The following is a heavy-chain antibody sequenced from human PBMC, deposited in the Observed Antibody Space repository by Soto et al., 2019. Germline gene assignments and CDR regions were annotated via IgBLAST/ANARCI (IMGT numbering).Heavy chain of an antibody. J-gene: IGHJ4*02. Sequence: QVQLVESGGGVVQPGRSLRLSCAASGFTFSSYGMHWVRQAPGKGLEWVAVISYDGSNKYYADSVKGRFTISRDNSKNTLYLQMNSLRGEDTAVYYCAKGVSVVVPAALYYFDYWGQGTLVTVSS. D-gene: IGHD2-2*01. CDR2: ISYDGSNK. V-gene: IGHV3-30*18. CDR1: GFTFSSYG. CDR3: AKGVSVVVPAALYYFDY.